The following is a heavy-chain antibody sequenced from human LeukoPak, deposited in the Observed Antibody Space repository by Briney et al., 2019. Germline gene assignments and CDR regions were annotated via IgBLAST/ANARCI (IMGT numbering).Heavy chain of an antibody. CDR1: GFTFSSYW. CDR2: INSDGSAK. V-gene: IGHV3-74*01. J-gene: IGHJ6*02. D-gene: IGHD3-3*02. CDR3: ARGTISGASGTGMDV. Sequence: PGGSLRLSCAASGFTFSSYWIHWVRQGPGKGLVWVSRINSDGSAKTYADSVKGRFTISGDNANSTLYLQMNSLRAEDTAVYYCARGTISGASGTGMDVWGQGTTVTVSS.